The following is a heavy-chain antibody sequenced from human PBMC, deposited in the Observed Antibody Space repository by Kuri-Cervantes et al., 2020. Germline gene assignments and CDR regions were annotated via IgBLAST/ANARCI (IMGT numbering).Heavy chain of an antibody. J-gene: IGHJ2*01. CDR2: IIPIFGTA. CDR1: GYTFTSYG. CDR3: ARGPYGDYSRYFDL. Sequence: SVKVSCKASGYTFTSYGISWVRQAPGQGLEWMGGIIPIFGTANYAQKFQGRVTITADESTSTAYMELSRLRSDDTAVYYCARGPYGDYSRYFDLWGRGTLVTVSS. V-gene: IGHV1-69*13. D-gene: IGHD4-17*01.